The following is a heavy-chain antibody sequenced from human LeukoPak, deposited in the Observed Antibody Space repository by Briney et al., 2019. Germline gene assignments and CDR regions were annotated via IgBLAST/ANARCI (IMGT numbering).Heavy chain of an antibody. V-gene: IGHV4-59*01. CDR2: IYYSGST. J-gene: IGHJ4*02. CDR1: GGSISSYY. Sequence: SETLSLTCTVSGGSISSYYWSWIRQPPGKGLEWIGYIYYSGSTNYNPSLKSRVTISVDTSKNQFSLKLSSVTAADTAVYYCARDCSSTSCYGYWGQGTLVTVSS. CDR3: ARDCSSTSCYGY. D-gene: IGHD2-2*01.